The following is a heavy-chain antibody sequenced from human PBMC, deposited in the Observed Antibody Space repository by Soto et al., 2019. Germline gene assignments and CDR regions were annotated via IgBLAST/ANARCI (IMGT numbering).Heavy chain of an antibody. CDR1: GFTFSNAW. Sequence: GGSLRLSCAASGFTFSNAWINWVRQAPGKGLEWVGRVKSKTDGGTTDYAEPVKGRFTISRDDSKNTLYLQMNSLKTEDTAVYYCTTVKDYDFWSGYANYYGMDVWGQGTTVTVSS. D-gene: IGHD3-3*01. CDR3: TTVKDYDFWSGYANYYGMDV. CDR2: VKSKTDGGTT. V-gene: IGHV3-15*07. J-gene: IGHJ6*02.